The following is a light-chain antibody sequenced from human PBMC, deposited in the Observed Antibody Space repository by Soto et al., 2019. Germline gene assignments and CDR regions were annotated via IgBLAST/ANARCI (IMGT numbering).Light chain of an antibody. CDR1: SSDVGGYNY. CDR3: SSYTSRSTLDYV. V-gene: IGLV2-14*01. Sequence: QSALTQPASVSGSPGQSITISCTGTSSDVGGYNYVSWYQQHPGKAPKLMIYEVSNRPSGVSNRFSGSKSGNTASLTISGRLAEDEADYYCSSYTSRSTLDYVFGSGTKLTVL. J-gene: IGLJ1*01. CDR2: EVS.